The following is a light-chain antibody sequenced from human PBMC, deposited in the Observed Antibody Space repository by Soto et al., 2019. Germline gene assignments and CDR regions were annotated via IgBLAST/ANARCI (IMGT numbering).Light chain of an antibody. CDR3: AAWDDSLKGPV. Sequence: QSVLTQPPSVSEAPRRRVTISCSGSSSNIGNNAVNWYQQLPGKAPKLLIYYDDLLPSGVSDRFSGSKSGTSASLAISGLQSEDEADSYCAAWDDSLKGPVFGGGTKLTVL. CDR1: SSNIGNNA. CDR2: YDD. J-gene: IGLJ2*01. V-gene: IGLV1-36*01.